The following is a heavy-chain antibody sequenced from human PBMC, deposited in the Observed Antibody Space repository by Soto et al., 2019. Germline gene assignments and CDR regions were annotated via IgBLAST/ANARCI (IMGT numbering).Heavy chain of an antibody. Sequence: PGVSLRLSCAASGFTFSSYAMSWVRQAPGKGLEWVSGISDSGGSTYYADSVKGRFTISRDNSKNTLYLQMNSLRAEDTAVYYCAKGTYYYGSAPYYFDYWGQGTLVTVSS. D-gene: IGHD3-10*01. CDR2: ISDSGGST. CDR3: AKGTYYYGSAPYYFDY. J-gene: IGHJ4*02. CDR1: GFTFSSYA. V-gene: IGHV3-23*01.